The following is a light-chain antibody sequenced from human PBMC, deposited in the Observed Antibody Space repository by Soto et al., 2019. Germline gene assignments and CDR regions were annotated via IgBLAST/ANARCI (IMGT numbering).Light chain of an antibody. Sequence: QSVLTQPPSVSAAPGQKVIISCSGSSFNIGNNYVSWYQQLPGTAPKLLIYDNNKRPSGIPDRFSGSKSGTSATLAITGLQTADEADYYCGAWERSLNPYVFGTGTKVTVL. V-gene: IGLV1-51*01. CDR2: DNN. J-gene: IGLJ1*01. CDR3: GAWERSLNPYV. CDR1: SFNIGNNY.